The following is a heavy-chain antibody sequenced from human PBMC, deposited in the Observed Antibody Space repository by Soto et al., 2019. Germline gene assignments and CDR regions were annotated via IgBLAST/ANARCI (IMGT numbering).Heavy chain of an antibody. CDR2: ISDNGGST. V-gene: IGHV3-23*01. J-gene: IGHJ4*02. CDR3: AKVKGCSGGSCYVLDY. CDR1: GFTFSSYA. D-gene: IGHD2-15*01. Sequence: PGGSLRLSCAASGFTFSSYAMNWVRQAPGKGLEWVSGISDNGGSTYYADSVKGRFTISRDNSKNTLYLQMNSLRAEDTAVYYCAKVKGCSGGSCYVLDYWGQGTLVTVSS.